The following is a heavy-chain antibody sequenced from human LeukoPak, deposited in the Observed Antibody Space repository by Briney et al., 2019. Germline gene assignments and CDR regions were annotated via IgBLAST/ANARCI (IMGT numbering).Heavy chain of an antibody. D-gene: IGHD6-13*01. J-gene: IGHJ6*03. CDR3: AKDIAAAGTYYYYYMDV. CDR1: GFTFSSYG. V-gene: IGHV3-30*02. CDR2: IRYDGSNK. Sequence: GGSLRLSCAASGFTFSSYGMHWVRQAPGKGLEWVAFIRYDGSNKYYADSVKGRFTISRDNSKNTLYLQMNSLRAEDTAVYYCAKDIAAAGTYYYYYMDVWGKGTTVTISS.